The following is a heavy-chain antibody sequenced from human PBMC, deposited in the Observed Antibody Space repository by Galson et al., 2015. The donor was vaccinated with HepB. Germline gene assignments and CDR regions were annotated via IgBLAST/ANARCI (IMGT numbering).Heavy chain of an antibody. V-gene: IGHV4-59*01. J-gene: IGHJ6*02. CDR2: IYYSGST. CDR3: ARDTPVYGMDV. CDR1: GGPISSYY. Sequence: QVQLQESGPGLVKPSQTLSLTCTVSGGPISSYYWSWIRQPPGKGLEWIGYIYYSGSTNYNPSLKSRVTISVDTSKNQFSLKLSSVTAADTAVYYCARDTPVYGMDVWGQGTTVTVSS.